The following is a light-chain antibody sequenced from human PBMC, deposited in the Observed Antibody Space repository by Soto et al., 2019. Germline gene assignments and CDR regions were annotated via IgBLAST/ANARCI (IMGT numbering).Light chain of an antibody. CDR1: QGIISY. J-gene: IGKJ4*01. Sequence: DLQMTQPPSSLSASVGHRVTSTCRASQGIISYLAGYQQKQGKDPKILIYAASTLQSGVPSRFSGSGSGADFTLAISSLQPEDFATYYCQQSSSTPQTFGGGTKVDIK. CDR3: QQSSSTPQT. V-gene: IGKV1-39*01. CDR2: AAS.